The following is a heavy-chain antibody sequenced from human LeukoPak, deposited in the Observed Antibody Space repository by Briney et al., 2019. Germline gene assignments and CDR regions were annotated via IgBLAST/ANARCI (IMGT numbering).Heavy chain of an antibody. CDR1: GGTFNSFA. J-gene: IGHJ3*01. CDR3: ARTSFPLLEWTTSIPFDV. CDR2: IIPIYPTT. V-gene: IGHV1-69*01. D-gene: IGHD3-3*01. Sequence: SVTVSCKASGGTFNSFALSWVRQAPGQGLEWMGGIIPIYPTTDYAQKFQGRVTIRADESTGTVSIELSNLRSEDTAVYYCARTSFPLLEWTTSIPFDVWGQGTPVIVSS.